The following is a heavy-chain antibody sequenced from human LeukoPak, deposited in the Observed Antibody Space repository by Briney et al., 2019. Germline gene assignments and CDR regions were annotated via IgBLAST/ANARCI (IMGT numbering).Heavy chain of an antibody. V-gene: IGHV1-2*02. J-gene: IGHJ4*02. CDR2: VDPSNDDT. Sequence: ASVKVSCKASGDTFTDHSIHWVRQAPGQGLEWMGYVDPSNDDTNYAPKFHDRVTMTGDTSIRTAYMELSRLTSDDTAVYYCARSLFVAFTDWGQGTLVIVSS. CDR1: GDTFTDHS. D-gene: IGHD2-21*01. CDR3: ARSLFVAFTD.